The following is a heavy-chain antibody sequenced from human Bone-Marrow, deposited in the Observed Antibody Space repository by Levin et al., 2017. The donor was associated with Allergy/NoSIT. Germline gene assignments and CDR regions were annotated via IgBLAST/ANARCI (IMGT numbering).Heavy chain of an antibody. D-gene: IGHD2-15*01. Sequence: SCAASGFIFSTYTMNWVRQAPGKGLEWVSCITSSSTYIYYADSVKGRFTISRDNAKNSLYLQMNSLRAEDTAVYYCARVGGGDYYYFNMDVWGKGTTVTVSS. CDR2: ITSSSTYI. V-gene: IGHV3-21*01. CDR3: ARVGGGDYYYFNMDV. J-gene: IGHJ6*03. CDR1: GFIFSTYT.